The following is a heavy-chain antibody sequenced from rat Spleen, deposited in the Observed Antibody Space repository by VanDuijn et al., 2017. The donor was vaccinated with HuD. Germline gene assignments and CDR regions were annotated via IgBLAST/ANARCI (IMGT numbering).Heavy chain of an antibody. J-gene: IGHJ2*01. V-gene: IGHV5-27*01. D-gene: IGHD1-12*02. CDR2: ISPSGGST. CDR3: TTDTFYDGTYYPGGFDY. Sequence: EVQLVESGGGLVQPGRSLKLSCAASGFTFRNYDMAWVRQAPTKGLEWVASISPSGGSTYYRDSVKGRFTISRDDEESTLYLQLDSLRSEDTATYYCTTDTFYDGTYYPGGFDYWGQGVMVTVSS. CDR1: GFTFRNYD.